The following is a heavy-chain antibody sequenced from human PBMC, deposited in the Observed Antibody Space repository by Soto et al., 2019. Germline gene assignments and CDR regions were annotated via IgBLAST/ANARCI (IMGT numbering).Heavy chain of an antibody. Sequence: QVQLVQSGAEVKKPGSSVKVSCKASGGTFSSYTISWVRQAPGQGLEWMGRIIPILGITNYAQKFQGRVTITADKSTSTAYMELSSLRSEDTAVYYCATFYSSSISCAFDIWGQGTMVTVSS. V-gene: IGHV1-69*02. CDR3: ATFYSSSISCAFDI. CDR2: IIPILGIT. CDR1: GGTFSSYT. D-gene: IGHD6-13*01. J-gene: IGHJ3*02.